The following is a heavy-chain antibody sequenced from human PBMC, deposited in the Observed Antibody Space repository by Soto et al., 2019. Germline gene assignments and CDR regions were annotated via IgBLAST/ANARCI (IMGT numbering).Heavy chain of an antibody. CDR1: GFTFSSYA. CDR2: ISGSGGST. V-gene: IGHV3-23*01. D-gene: IGHD1-26*01. Sequence: EVQLLESGGGLVQPGGSLRLSCAASGFTFSSYAMSWVRQAPGKGLEWVAAISGSGGSTYYADSVKGRFTISRDNSKNTQELEMNSLRAEGTAVYYCANVGGATTASDNWGQGTLVVVSS. CDR3: ANVGGATTASDN. J-gene: IGHJ4*02.